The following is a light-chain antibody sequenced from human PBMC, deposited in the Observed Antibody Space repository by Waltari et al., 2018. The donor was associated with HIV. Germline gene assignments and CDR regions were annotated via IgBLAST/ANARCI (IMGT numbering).Light chain of an antibody. CDR3: CSYAGSYYLV. J-gene: IGLJ2*01. Sequence: QSALTQPRSVSGSPGQSVTISCTGTSSDVGGYNYVSWYQQHPGKAPKLMIYDVSKLPSRVPERFSSSKSCNPASLTISGLQAEDEADYYCCSYAGSYYLVFGGGTNLTGL. CDR2: DVS. V-gene: IGLV2-11*01. CDR1: SSDVGGYNY.